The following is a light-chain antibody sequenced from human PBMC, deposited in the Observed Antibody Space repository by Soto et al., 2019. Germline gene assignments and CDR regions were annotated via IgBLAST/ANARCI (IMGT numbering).Light chain of an antibody. CDR3: CSYAGSSTHYV. CDR2: EGS. J-gene: IGLJ1*01. Sequence: QSVRTQPASVSVSPGQSITISCTGTSSDVGSYNLVSWYQQHPGKAPKLMIYEGSKRPSGVSNRFSGSKSGNTASLTISGLQAEDEADYYCCSYAGSSTHYVFGTGTKVTVL. V-gene: IGLV2-23*01. CDR1: SSDVGSYNL.